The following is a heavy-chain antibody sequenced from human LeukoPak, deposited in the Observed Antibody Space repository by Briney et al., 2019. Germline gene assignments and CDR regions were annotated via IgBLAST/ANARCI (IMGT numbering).Heavy chain of an antibody. CDR2: ISYDGSSK. D-gene: IGHD4-17*01. V-gene: IGHV3-30*18. CDR1: GFTFSSYG. CDR3: AKDSHDYGDHPAGY. Sequence: GGSLRLSCAASGFTFSSYGMHWVRQAPGKGLEWVAVISYDGSSKYYADSVKGRFTISRDNSKNTLYLQMNSLRAEDTAVYYCAKDSHDYGDHPAGYWGQGTLVTVSS. J-gene: IGHJ4*02.